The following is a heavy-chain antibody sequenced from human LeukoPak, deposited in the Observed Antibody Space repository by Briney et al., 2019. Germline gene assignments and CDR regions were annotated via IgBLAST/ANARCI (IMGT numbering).Heavy chain of an antibody. CDR3: ARDLAVAGTLDWFDP. CDR2: IYSGGST. V-gene: IGHV3-66*01. J-gene: IGHJ5*02. D-gene: IGHD6-19*01. Sequence: GGSLRLSCAASGFTVSSNYMSWVRQAPGKGLEWVSVIYSGGSTYYADSVKGRFTISRDNAKNSLYLQMNSLRAEDTAVYYCARDLAVAGTLDWFDPWGQGTLVTVSS. CDR1: GFTVSSNY.